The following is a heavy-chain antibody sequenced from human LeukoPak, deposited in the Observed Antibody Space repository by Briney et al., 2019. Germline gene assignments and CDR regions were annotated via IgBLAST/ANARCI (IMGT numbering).Heavy chain of an antibody. Sequence: GGSLRLSCAASGFTFSSYGMHWARQAPGKGLEWVGLSRNKEDRDNTEYAASLKERITISRDDSKNLMHLQMKSLKSEDTAVYYCVREYYGGYDYWGQGTLVTVSS. V-gene: IGHV3-72*01. CDR1: GFTFSSYG. J-gene: IGHJ4*02. CDR3: VREYYGGYDY. CDR2: SRNKEDRDNT. D-gene: IGHD3-10*01.